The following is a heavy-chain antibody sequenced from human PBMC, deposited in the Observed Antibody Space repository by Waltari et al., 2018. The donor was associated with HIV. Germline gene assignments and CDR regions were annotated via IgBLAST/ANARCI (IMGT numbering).Heavy chain of an antibody. CDR2: IKSQMDGGTT. J-gene: IGHJ4*02. D-gene: IGHD3-16*01. Sequence: EVQLVDSGGGLVKPGGSLRLSCAASGFTIRHAWVSWVRRAPGEGLEWVGRIKSQMDGGTTDYAATMKGRFTISGDESKNTLYPQMNSLKVEDTAMYYCATLGGGTRDYWGQGTLVTVSS. CDR1: GFTIRHAW. CDR3: ATLGGGTRDY. V-gene: IGHV3-15*01.